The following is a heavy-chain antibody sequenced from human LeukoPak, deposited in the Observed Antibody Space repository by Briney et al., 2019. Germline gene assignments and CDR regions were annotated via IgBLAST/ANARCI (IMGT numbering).Heavy chain of an antibody. CDR1: GYTITSYG. Sequence: GASVKVSCKASGYTITSYGISWVRQAPGQGLEWMGWISAYNGNTNYAQKLQGRVTMTTDTSTSTAYMELRSLRSDDTAVNYCWITRYAGFGDHADWFDPWGQGTLVTVSS. CDR2: ISAYNGNT. J-gene: IGHJ5*02. V-gene: IGHV1-18*04. CDR3: WITRYAGFGDHADWFDP. D-gene: IGHD3-10*01.